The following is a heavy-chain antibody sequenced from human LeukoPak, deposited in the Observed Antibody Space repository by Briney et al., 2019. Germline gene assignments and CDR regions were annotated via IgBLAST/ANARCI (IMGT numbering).Heavy chain of an antibody. V-gene: IGHV4-39*07. CDR3: ARGGSYLGHCDY. CDR1: GGSISSSTYY. J-gene: IGHJ4*02. CDR2: INYSGST. Sequence: SETLSLTCTVSGGSISSSTYYWGWIRQPPGKGLEWIGSINYSGSTYYNPSLKSRVTISVDTSRNQLSLKLSSVTAADTAVYYCARGGSYLGHCDYWGQGSLVTVSS. D-gene: IGHD1-26*01.